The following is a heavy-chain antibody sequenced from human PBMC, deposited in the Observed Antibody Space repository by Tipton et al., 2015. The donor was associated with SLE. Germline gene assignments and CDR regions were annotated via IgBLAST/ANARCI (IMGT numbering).Heavy chain of an antibody. D-gene: IGHD5-12*01. V-gene: IGHV4-39*01. Sequence: TLSLTCNVSGASISSSDYSWGWMRQPPGEGLEWIGTIYYNGGTHSNPSLKSRVSISVDTSKNQLSLKLISVTAADTAGYFCARLVGGYARWGQGTLVTVSS. CDR1: GASISSSDYS. CDR2: IYYNGGT. J-gene: IGHJ4*02. CDR3: ARLVGGYAR.